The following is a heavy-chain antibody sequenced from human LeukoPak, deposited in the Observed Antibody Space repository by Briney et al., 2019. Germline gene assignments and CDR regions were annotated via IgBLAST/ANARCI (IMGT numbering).Heavy chain of an antibody. CDR3: ARDLAITIFGVVIRTDAFDI. CDR1: GGTFSSYA. D-gene: IGHD3-3*01. V-gene: IGHV1-69*13. J-gene: IGHJ3*02. Sequence: SVKVSCKASGGTFSSYAISWVRQAAGQGLEWMGGIIPIFGTANYAQKFQGRVTITADESTSTAYMELSSLRSEDTAVYYCARDLAITIFGVVIRTDAFDIWGQGTMVTVSS. CDR2: IIPIFGTA.